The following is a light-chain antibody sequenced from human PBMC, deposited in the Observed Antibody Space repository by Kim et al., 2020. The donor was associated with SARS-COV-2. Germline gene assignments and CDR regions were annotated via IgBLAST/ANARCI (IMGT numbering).Light chain of an antibody. Sequence: GQSITISCTGTSSDVGGYNYVSWYQQHPGKAPKLMIYDVSNRPSGVSNRFSGSKSGNTASLTISGLQAEDEADYYCSSYTSSDTPVFGGGTQLTVL. CDR3: SSYTSSDTPV. CDR2: DVS. V-gene: IGLV2-14*03. J-gene: IGLJ3*02. CDR1: SSDVGGYNY.